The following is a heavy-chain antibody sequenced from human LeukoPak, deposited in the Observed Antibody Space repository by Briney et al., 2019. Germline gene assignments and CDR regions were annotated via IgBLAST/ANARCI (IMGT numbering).Heavy chain of an antibody. V-gene: IGHV4-34*01. CDR2: INHSGST. D-gene: IGHD2-15*01. CDR1: GGSFSGYY. Sequence: SETLSLTCAVYGGSFSGYYWSWIRQPPGKGLEWIGEINHSGSTNYNPPLKSRVTISVDTSKNQFSLKLSSVTAADTAVYNCARALSGWYGLGYWGQGTLVTASS. J-gene: IGHJ4*02. CDR3: ARALSGWYGLGY.